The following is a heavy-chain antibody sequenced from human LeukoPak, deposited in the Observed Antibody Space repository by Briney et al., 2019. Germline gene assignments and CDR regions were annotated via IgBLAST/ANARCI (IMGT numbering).Heavy chain of an antibody. V-gene: IGHV1-46*01. CDR1: GYTFTSYY. D-gene: IGHD5-18*01. Sequence: ASVKVSCKASGYTFTSYYMHWVRQAPGQGLEWMGIINPSGGSTSYAQKFQGRVTMTRDTSTSTVYMELSSLRSEDTAVYYCARGTFRYSYGYRYFDYWGQGTRVTVSS. CDR2: INPSGGST. J-gene: IGHJ4*02. CDR3: ARGTFRYSYGYRYFDY.